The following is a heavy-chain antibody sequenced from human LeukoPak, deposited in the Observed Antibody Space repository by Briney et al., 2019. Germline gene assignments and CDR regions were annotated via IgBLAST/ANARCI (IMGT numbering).Heavy chain of an antibody. CDR3: VKEGANFGELLQI. V-gene: IGHV3-33*06. J-gene: IGHJ4*02. CDR1: GFTLSVSG. D-gene: IGHD3-10*01. CDR2: IWHDGSKV. Sequence: GGSLRLSCTVSGFTLSVSGMHWVRQTPGKALEWVAVIWHDGSKVYYTDSVKGRFDVSRDISKNTLYLQMDSLRAEDTAVYFCVKEGANFGELLQIWGQGTLVTVSS.